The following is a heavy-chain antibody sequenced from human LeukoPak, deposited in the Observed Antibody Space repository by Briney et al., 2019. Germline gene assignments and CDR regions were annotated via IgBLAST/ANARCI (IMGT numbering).Heavy chain of an antibody. CDR1: GGSISSYY. J-gene: IGHJ2*01. CDR2: IYYSGST. Sequence: SETLSLTCTVSGGSISSYYWSWIRQPPGKGLEWIGYIYYSGSTNYNPSLKSRVTISVDTSKNQFSLKLSSVTAADTAVYYCARSGYDSSGYYYLGWYFDLWGRGTLVTVSS. CDR3: ARSGYDSSGYYYLGWYFDL. V-gene: IGHV4-59*08. D-gene: IGHD3-22*01.